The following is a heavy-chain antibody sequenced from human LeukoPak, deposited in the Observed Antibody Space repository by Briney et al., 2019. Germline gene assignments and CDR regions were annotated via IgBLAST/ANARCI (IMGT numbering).Heavy chain of an antibody. D-gene: IGHD2/OR15-2a*01. CDR1: GFTFSGYW. CDR3: ARFNRRYYFDY. Sequence: PGGSLILSCAASGFTFSGYWMNWVRQAPGRGLEWVANMKQDGSEKSYVDSVKGRFTISRDNAKNSLYLQMNSLRAEDTAVYYCARFNRRYYFDYWGQGTLVTVSS. J-gene: IGHJ4*02. CDR2: MKQDGSEK. V-gene: IGHV3-7*04.